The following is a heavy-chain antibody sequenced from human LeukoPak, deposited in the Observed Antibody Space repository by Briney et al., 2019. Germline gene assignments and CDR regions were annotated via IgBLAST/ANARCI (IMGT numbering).Heavy chain of an antibody. CDR3: GREGVVAAAGEVDY. V-gene: IGHV6-1*01. CDR2: TYYRSKWYS. Sequence: SQTLSLTCAISGDSVSSNSAAWNWIRQSPSRGLEWLGRTYYRSKWYSDYAVSVRSRITINADTPKNQFSLQLNSVTPEDTAVYYCGREGVVAAAGEVDYWGQGALVTVSS. J-gene: IGHJ4*02. D-gene: IGHD6-13*01. CDR1: GDSVSSNSAA.